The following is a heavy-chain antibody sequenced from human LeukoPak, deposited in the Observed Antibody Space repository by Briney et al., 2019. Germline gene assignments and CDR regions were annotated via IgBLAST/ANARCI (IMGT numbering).Heavy chain of an antibody. J-gene: IGHJ6*02. CDR3: ARDPLYCSGGSCYSDYYYGMDV. CDR1: GGTFSSYA. CDR2: MIPILGIA. Sequence: ASVKVSCKASGGTFSSYAISWVRQAPGQGLEWMGRMIPILGIANYAQKFQGRVTITADKSTSTAYMELSSLRSEDTAVYYCARDPLYCSGGSCYSDYYYGMDVWGQGTTVTVSS. D-gene: IGHD2-15*01. V-gene: IGHV1-69*04.